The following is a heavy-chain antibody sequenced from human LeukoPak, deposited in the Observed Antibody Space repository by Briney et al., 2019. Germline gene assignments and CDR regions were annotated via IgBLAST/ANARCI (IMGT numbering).Heavy chain of an antibody. V-gene: IGHV4-61*02. CDR3: ARARSDIVVAPAALAFDI. J-gene: IGHJ3*02. CDR1: GGSISSGSYY. CDR2: IYTSGST. D-gene: IGHD2-2*01. Sequence: PSQTLSLTCTVSGGSISSGSYYWSWIRQPAGKGLEWIGRIYTSGSTNYNPSLKSRVTISVDTSKNQFSLKLSSVTAADTAVYYCARARSDIVVAPAALAFDIWGQGTMVTVSS.